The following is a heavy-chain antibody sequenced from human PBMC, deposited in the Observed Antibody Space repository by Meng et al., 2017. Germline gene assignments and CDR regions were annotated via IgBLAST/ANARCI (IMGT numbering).Heavy chain of an antibody. J-gene: IGHJ4*02. CDR2: INHSGST. CDR1: GGSFSGYY. D-gene: IGHD2-15*01. V-gene: IGHV4-34*01. CDR3: ARVSCSGGSCYSYYFDY. Sequence: SETLSLTCAVYGGSFSGYYWRWIRQPPGKGLDWIGEINHSGSTNYNPSLESRVTISVDTSKNRFSLKLGSVTAADKAVYYCARVSCSGGSCYSYYFDYWGQGTLVTVSS.